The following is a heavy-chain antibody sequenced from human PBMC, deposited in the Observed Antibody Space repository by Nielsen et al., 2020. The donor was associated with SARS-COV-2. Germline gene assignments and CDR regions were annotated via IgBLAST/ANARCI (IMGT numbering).Heavy chain of an antibody. J-gene: IGHJ4*02. CDR2: IWFDGSQT. Sequence: GGSLRLSCAASGFTFSSYGMHWVRQAPGKGLEWVAVIWFDGSQTYYADSVKGRFTISRDNSKNTMYLQMNSLRAEDTAVYYCARDYYCSGGTCYLPPKYYFDYWGQGTPVTVSS. CDR3: ARDYYCSGGTCYLPPKYYFDY. CDR1: GFTFSSYG. D-gene: IGHD2-15*01. V-gene: IGHV3-33*01.